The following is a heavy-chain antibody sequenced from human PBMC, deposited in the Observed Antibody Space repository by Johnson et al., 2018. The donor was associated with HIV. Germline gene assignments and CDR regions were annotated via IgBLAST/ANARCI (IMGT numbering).Heavy chain of an antibody. CDR3: ARDVGAFDI. CDR2: ISYDGSNK. Sequence: QVQLVESGGGVVQPGRSQRLSCAASGFTFSSYPMHWVRQAPGKGLEWVAVISYDGSNKYYADSVKGRFTISRDNSKNTLYLQMNSLRAEDTAVYYCARDVGAFDIWGQGTMVTVSS. CDR1: GFTFSSYP. D-gene: IGHD1-26*01. V-gene: IGHV3-30*04. J-gene: IGHJ3*02.